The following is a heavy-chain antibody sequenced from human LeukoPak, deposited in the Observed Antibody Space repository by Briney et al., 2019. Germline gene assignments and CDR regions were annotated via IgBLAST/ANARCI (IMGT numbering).Heavy chain of an antibody. CDR1: GASISSYY. Sequence: SETLSLTCTVSGASISSYYWGWIRQPPGKGLEWIGYMYYNGKSNYNPSLKSRVTISLDTPKNQFSLKLSSVTAADTAVYYCARDSPYCSSTSCRKAVFDYWGQGTLVTVSS. V-gene: IGHV4-59*01. J-gene: IGHJ4*02. D-gene: IGHD2-2*01. CDR2: MYYNGKS. CDR3: ARDSPYCSSTSCRKAVFDY.